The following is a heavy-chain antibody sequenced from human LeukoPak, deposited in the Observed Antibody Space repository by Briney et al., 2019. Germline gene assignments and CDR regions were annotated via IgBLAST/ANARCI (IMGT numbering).Heavy chain of an antibody. Sequence: SETLSLTCAVYGGSFRGYYWSWIRQPPGKGLEGIGEINHSGSTNYNPSLKSRVTISVDTSKNQFSLKLSSVTAADTAVYYCARGRTVATYYDDSDYWGQGTLVTVSS. V-gene: IGHV4-34*01. D-gene: IGHD2/OR15-2a*01. CDR1: GGSFRGYY. CDR2: INHSGST. CDR3: ARGRTVATYYDDSDY. J-gene: IGHJ4*02.